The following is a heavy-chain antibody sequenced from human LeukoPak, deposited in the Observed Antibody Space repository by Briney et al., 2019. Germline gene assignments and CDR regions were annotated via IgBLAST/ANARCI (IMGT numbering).Heavy chain of an antibody. Sequence: SETLSLTCAVYGGSFSGYYWSWIRQPPGKGLEWIGEINHSGSTNYNPSLKSRVTISVDTSKNQFSLKLSSVTAADTAVYYCARGRRVGVVVVKNWFDPWGQGALVTVSS. V-gene: IGHV4-34*01. J-gene: IGHJ5*02. CDR2: INHSGST. CDR3: ARGRRVGVVVVKNWFDP. D-gene: IGHD3-22*01. CDR1: GGSFSGYY.